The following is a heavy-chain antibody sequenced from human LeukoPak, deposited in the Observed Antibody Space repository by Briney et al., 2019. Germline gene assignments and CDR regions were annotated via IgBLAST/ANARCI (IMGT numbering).Heavy chain of an antibody. CDR2: INTGNGNT. V-gene: IGHV1-3*04. D-gene: IGHD4-23*01. CDR3: ARVGGKGDFDF. J-gene: IGHJ4*02. CDR1: GYTFTSYA. Sequence: GASVKVSCKASGYTFTSYAMHWVRQAPGQRLEWMGWINTGNGNTKYSQKFQGRVTITRDTSASTASMELSSLRSEDTAVYYCARVGGKGDFDFWSQGTLVTVSS.